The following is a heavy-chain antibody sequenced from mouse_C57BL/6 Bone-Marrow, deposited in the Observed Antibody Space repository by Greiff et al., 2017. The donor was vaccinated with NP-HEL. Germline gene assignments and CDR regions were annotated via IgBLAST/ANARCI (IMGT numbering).Heavy chain of an antibody. CDR2: IHPNSGST. D-gene: IGHD1-1*01. Sequence: QVQLQQSGAELVKPGASVKLSCKASGYTFTSYWMHWVKQRPGQGLEWIGMIHPNSGSTNYNEKFKSKATLTVDKSSSTAYMQLSSLTSEDSAVYYCARDGYYGSSYRYYYAMDYWGQGTSVTVSS. CDR1: GYTFTSYW. J-gene: IGHJ4*01. CDR3: ARDGYYGSSYRYYYAMDY. V-gene: IGHV1-64*01.